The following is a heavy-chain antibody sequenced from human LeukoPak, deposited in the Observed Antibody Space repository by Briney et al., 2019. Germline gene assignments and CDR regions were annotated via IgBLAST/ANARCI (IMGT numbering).Heavy chain of an antibody. V-gene: IGHV3-49*04. Sequence: GGSLRLSCTASGFTFGDYAMSWVRQAPGKGLEWVGFIRSKAYGGTTEYGASVKGRITISRDDSKSIAYLQMSSLKTEDTAVYYCTRVVGTTLYYYYMDVWGKGTTVTVSS. CDR1: GFTFGDYA. CDR3: TRVVGTTLYYYYMDV. J-gene: IGHJ6*03. D-gene: IGHD1-26*01. CDR2: IRSKAYGGTT.